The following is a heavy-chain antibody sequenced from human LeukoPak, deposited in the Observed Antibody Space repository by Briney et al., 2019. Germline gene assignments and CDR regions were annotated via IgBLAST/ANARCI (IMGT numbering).Heavy chain of an antibody. CDR1: GFTFSTYG. V-gene: IGHV3-30*02. CDR2: IQYDGSNQ. Sequence: GGSLRLSCAASGFTFSTYGMHWVRQAPGKGLEWVAYIQYDGSNQQYADSVKGRFIISRDRSKSIPYLQMNSLRAEDTAVYYCARAAAGTYYYYYYMDVWGKGTTVTVSS. CDR3: ARAAAGTYYYYYYMDV. D-gene: IGHD6-13*01. J-gene: IGHJ6*03.